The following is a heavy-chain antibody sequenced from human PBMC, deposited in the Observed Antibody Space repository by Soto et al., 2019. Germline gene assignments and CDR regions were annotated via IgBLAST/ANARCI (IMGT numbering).Heavy chain of an antibody. D-gene: IGHD1-7*01. CDR2: IYYSGST. CDR1: GGSISSSSYY. V-gene: IGHV4-39*01. Sequence: SETLSLTCTVSGGSISSSSYYWGWSRQPPGKGLEWIGSIYYSGSTYYNPSLKSRVTISVDTSKNQFSLKLGSVTAADTAVYYCARRKGITGTTLLYYYYGMDVWGQGTTVTVSS. CDR3: ARRKGITGTTLLYYYYGMDV. J-gene: IGHJ6*02.